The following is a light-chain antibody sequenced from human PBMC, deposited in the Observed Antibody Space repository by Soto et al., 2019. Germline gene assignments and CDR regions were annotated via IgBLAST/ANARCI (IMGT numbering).Light chain of an antibody. Sequence: DIQMTQSPSTLSGSVGDRVTITCRASQTISSWLAWYQQKPGKAPKLLIYNASTLKSGVPSRFRGSGSGTEFTLTISSLQPDDGATYYFQHYNSYAEAFGQGTKVELK. J-gene: IGKJ1*01. CDR1: QTISSW. CDR2: NAS. V-gene: IGKV1-5*03. CDR3: QHYNSYAEA.